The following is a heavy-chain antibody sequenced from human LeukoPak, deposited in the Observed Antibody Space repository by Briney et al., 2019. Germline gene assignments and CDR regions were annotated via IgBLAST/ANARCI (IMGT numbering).Heavy chain of an antibody. D-gene: IGHD3-22*01. CDR2: IYYSGST. CDR3: ARTDYDSSGYYFDY. J-gene: IGHJ4*02. CDR1: GGSISSYY. V-gene: IGHV4-59*01. Sequence: SETLSLTCTVSGGSISSYYWSWIRLPPGKGLEWIGYIYYSGSTNYNPSLKSRVTISVDTSKNQFSLKLSSVTAADTAVYYCARTDYDSSGYYFDYWGQGTLVTVSS.